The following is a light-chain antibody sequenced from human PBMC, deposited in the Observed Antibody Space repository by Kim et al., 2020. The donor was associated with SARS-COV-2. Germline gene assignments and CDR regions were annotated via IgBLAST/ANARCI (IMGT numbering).Light chain of an antibody. CDR3: SSYASGGIL. Sequence: PGQSITIACTGTSRDVGAYNYVSWYQQHPGKAPKLMIYDVTNRPSGVSDRFSGSKSGNTASLTISGLQAEDEADYYCSSYASGGILFGGGTQLTVL. V-gene: IGLV2-14*03. CDR2: DVT. CDR1: SRDVGAYNY. J-gene: IGLJ2*01.